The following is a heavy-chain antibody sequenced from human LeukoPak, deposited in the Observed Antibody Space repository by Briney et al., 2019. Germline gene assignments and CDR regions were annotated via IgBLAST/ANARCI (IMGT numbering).Heavy chain of an antibody. Sequence: GESLKISCKGSGYSFNTYWIGWVRQMPGNGLEWMGIIYPGDSDTRYSPSFQGQVTISADKSLSAAYLQWGSLKASDTAMYYCAREGRSSSPMDYWGQGTLVTVSS. CDR2: IYPGDSDT. CDR1: GYSFNTYW. CDR3: AREGRSSSPMDY. V-gene: IGHV5-51*01. J-gene: IGHJ4*02. D-gene: IGHD6-6*01.